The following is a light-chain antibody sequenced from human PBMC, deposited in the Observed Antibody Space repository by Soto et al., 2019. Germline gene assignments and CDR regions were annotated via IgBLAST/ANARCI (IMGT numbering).Light chain of an antibody. J-gene: IGKJ4*01. V-gene: IGKV1-33*01. CDR3: QQYYNPPLT. CDR1: QDITNH. Sequence: DIQMTQSPSSLSASVGDRVTITCQASQDITNHLNWYQQKAGQAPKLLIYDASNLETGVPSSFSGSGTGTYFTFTISRLQPEDIATYYCQQYYNPPLTFGGGPKVEI. CDR2: DAS.